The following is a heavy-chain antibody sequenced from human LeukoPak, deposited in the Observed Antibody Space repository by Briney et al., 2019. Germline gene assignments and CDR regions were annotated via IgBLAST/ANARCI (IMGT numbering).Heavy chain of an antibody. CDR3: ARSYYDFWSGYLNWFDP. CDR2: IYYSGST. CDR1: GGSISGSSYY. D-gene: IGHD3-3*01. V-gene: IGHV4-39*07. J-gene: IGHJ5*02. Sequence: SETLSLTCTVSGGSISGSSYYWGWIRQPPGKGLEWIGSIYYSGSTYYNPSLKSRVTISVDTSKNQFSLKLSSVTAADTAVYYCARSYYDFWSGYLNWFDPWGQGTLVTVSS.